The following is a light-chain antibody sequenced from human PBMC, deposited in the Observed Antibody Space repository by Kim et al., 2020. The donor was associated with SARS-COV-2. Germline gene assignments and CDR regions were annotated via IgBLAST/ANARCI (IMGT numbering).Light chain of an antibody. CDR1: QSISSN. V-gene: IGKV3-15*01. Sequence: SPGERVTLSCRASQSISSNFAWYQQKPGQAPRLLISGASTRATNIPSRFSGSGSGREFTLTITTLQSEDFAIYYCQQYSDWRPITFGQGTRLEIK. J-gene: IGKJ5*01. CDR3: QQYSDWRPIT. CDR2: GAS.